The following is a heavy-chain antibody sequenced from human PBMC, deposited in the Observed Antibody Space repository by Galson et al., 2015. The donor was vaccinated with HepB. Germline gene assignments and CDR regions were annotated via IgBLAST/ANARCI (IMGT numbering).Heavy chain of an antibody. Sequence: SVKVSCKASGYTFINHDINWVRQATGQGLEWMGWMNSNSGNTGYAQKFQGRVTMTRDTSISTAYMELSGLRSEDTAVYYCARGAGSDGRDWFDPWGQGTLVTVS. D-gene: IGHD6-13*01. CDR3: ARGAGSDGRDWFDP. CDR2: MNSNSGNT. CDR1: GYTFINHD. J-gene: IGHJ5*02. V-gene: IGHV1-8*01.